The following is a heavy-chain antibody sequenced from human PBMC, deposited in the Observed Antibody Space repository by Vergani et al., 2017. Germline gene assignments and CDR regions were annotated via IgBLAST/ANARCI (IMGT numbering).Heavy chain of an antibody. J-gene: IGHJ4*02. CDR1: GGSISSSSYY. CDR3: ARDLSCGYSYGCPFDY. V-gene: IGHV4-39*02. CDR2: IYYSGST. D-gene: IGHD5-18*01. Sequence: QLQLQESGPGLVKPSETLSLTCTVSGGSISSSSYYWGWIRQPPGKGLEWIGSIYYSGSTYYNPSLKSRVTISVDTSKNQFSLKLSSVTAADTAVYYCARDLSCGYSYGCPFDYWGQGTLVTVSS.